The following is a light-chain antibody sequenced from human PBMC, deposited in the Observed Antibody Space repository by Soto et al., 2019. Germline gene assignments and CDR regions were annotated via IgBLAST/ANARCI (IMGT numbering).Light chain of an antibody. CDR1: QSISTH. Sequence: EIVMTQSPATLSVSPGERATFSCRASQSISTHLAWFQHRPGQAPRLLIYGASTRATGIPARFSGSGSGTEFTLTINSLQSDDFAVYFCQQYNTWPPITFGQGTRLQIK. J-gene: IGKJ5*01. V-gene: IGKV3-15*01. CDR3: QQYNTWPPIT. CDR2: GAS.